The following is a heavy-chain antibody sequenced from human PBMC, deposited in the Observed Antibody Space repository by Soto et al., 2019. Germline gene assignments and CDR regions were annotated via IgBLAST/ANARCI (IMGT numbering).Heavy chain of an antibody. CDR1: GGSFSGYY. CDR3: ARVNGGYNKHYYYGMDV. CDR2: INHSGST. Sequence: QVQLQQWGAGLLKPSETLSLTCAVYGGSFSGYYWSWIRQPPGKGLEWIGEINHSGSTNYNPSLKSRVTISVDTSKNQFSLKLSSVTAADTAVYYCARVNGGYNKHYYYGMDVWGQGTTVTVSS. J-gene: IGHJ6*02. D-gene: IGHD1-26*01. V-gene: IGHV4-34*01.